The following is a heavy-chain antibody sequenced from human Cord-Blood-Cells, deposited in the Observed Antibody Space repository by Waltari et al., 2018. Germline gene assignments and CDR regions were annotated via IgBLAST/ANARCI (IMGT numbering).Heavy chain of an antibody. Sequence: QVQLVQSGAEVKKPGASVKVSCKASGYTFTGYYMHWVRQAPGQGLEWMGWSNPNSGGTNSAQKFQGRVTMTRDTSISTAYMELSRLRSDDTAVYYCAREGGRITMVRGVIIHYWGQGTLVTVSS. J-gene: IGHJ4*02. CDR2: SNPNSGGT. V-gene: IGHV1-2*02. D-gene: IGHD3-10*01. CDR1: GYTFTGYY. CDR3: AREGGRITMVRGVIIHY.